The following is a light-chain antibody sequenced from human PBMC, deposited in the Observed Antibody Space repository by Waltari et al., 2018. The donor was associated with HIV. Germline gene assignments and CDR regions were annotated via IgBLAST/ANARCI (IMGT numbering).Light chain of an antibody. CDR1: QSISSY. CDR2: AAS. J-gene: IGKJ1*01. Sequence: DLQMPHSPSSLSASVGDRVTITCRASQSISSYLNWYQQNPGKAPKLLIHAASSLQSGVPSRFSGRGAGTDFTLTISNLQPEDFGTYYCQQSYSSPPWTFGRGTKVEI. V-gene: IGKV1-39*01. CDR3: QQSYSSPPWT.